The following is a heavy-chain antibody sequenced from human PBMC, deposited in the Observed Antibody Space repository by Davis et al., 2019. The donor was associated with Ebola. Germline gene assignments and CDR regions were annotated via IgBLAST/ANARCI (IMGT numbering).Heavy chain of an antibody. CDR3: ARAQYCSGGSCYSSFWFDY. D-gene: IGHD2-15*01. J-gene: IGHJ4*02. CDR2: IYSGGST. V-gene: IGHV3-53*01. CDR1: GFTVSSNY. Sequence: GGSLRLSCAASGFTVSSNYMSWVRQAPGKGLEWVSVIYSGGSTYYADSVKGRFTISRDNSKNTLYLQMNSLRAEDTAVYYCARAQYCSGGSCYSSFWFDYWGQGTLVTVSS.